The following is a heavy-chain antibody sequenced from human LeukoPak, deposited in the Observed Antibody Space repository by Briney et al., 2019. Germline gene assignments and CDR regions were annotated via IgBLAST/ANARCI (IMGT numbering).Heavy chain of an antibody. D-gene: IGHD5-18*01. J-gene: IGHJ4*02. Sequence: PGGSLRLSCAAPGFTFSTYAMSWVRQAPGKGLEWVSAISGSGGSTYYADSVKGRFTISRDNSKNTLYLQMNSLRAEDTAVYYCANTFYSYGPGFDYWGQGTLVTVSS. CDR3: ANTFYSYGPGFDY. V-gene: IGHV3-23*01. CDR1: GFTFSTYA. CDR2: ISGSGGST.